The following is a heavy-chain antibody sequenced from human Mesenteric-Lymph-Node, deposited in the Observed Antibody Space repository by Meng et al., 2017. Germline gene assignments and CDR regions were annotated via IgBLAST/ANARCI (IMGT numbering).Heavy chain of an antibody. CDR3: ARDAPVVPSALDY. V-gene: IGHV3-33*08. CDR1: GYTFSSYS. CDR2: TRSDGRNQ. J-gene: IGHJ4*02. Sequence: GESLKISCAASGYTFSSYSMNWVRQAPGKGLERVAITRSDGRNQFYSDSVKGRFTISRDNLKNTLYLQMNSLRAEDTAIYYCARDAPVVPSALDYWGQGTLVTVSS. D-gene: IGHD2-2*01.